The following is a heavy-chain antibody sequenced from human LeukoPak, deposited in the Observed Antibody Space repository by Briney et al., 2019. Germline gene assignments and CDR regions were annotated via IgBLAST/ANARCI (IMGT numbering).Heavy chain of an antibody. CDR3: ARDLTPVLPSLPDHY. D-gene: IGHD2-2*01. CDR2: ISYDGSNK. Sequence: PGRSLRLSCAASGFTFSSYGMHWVRQAPGKGLEWVAVISYDGSNKYYADSVKGRFTISRDNSKNTLYLQMNSLRAEDTAVYYCARDLTPVLPSLPDHYWGQGTLVTVSS. V-gene: IGHV3-30*03. CDR1: GFTFSSYG. J-gene: IGHJ4*02.